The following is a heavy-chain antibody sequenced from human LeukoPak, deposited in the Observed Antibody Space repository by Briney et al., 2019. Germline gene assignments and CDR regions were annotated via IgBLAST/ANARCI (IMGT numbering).Heavy chain of an antibody. CDR3: TTYRYYYGRTGYSYFDF. V-gene: IGHV3-15*01. D-gene: IGHD3-22*01. CDR2: IISKASGGTT. CDR1: VLTFGNAW. Sequence: PGGSLRLSCAASVLTFGNAWMSWVRQAPGKGVEGVGRIISKASGGTTDYAAPVRCRFTSSRDDSKSTLYLHMNTLKTENTAQYYCTTYRYYYGRTGYSYFDFCGQGTLVTASS. J-gene: IGHJ4*02.